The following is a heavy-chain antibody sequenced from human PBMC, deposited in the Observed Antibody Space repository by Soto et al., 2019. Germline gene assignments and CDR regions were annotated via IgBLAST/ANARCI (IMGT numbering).Heavy chain of an antibody. Sequence: SETLSLTCTVSGGSIGSGGYYWSWIRQDPGKGLEWLGYIYSNGNTYYNPSLKSRLVISSDTSQNLFSLTLTSVTAADTGIYFCARGRLRIQQGFDISGQGTMDTGSS. CDR1: GGSIGSGGYY. CDR2: IYSNGNT. V-gene: IGHV4-31*03. D-gene: IGHD5-18*01. CDR3: ARGRLRIQQGFDI. J-gene: IGHJ3*02.